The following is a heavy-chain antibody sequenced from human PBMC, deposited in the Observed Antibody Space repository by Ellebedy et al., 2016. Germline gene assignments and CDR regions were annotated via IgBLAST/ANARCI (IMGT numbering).Heavy chain of an antibody. CDR3: VKGASSGSWVTMEY. J-gene: IGHJ4*02. V-gene: IGHV3-23*01. CDR1: GFTFRNSW. CDR2: ITGDTATT. D-gene: IGHD6-13*01. Sequence: GGSLRLSCEGSGFTFRNSWMTWVRQAPGKGLEWVSAITGDTATTYYADAVQGRFTISRDNSRNTLYLQMNSLRVEDTALYYCVKGASSGSWVTMEYWGQGALVTVSS.